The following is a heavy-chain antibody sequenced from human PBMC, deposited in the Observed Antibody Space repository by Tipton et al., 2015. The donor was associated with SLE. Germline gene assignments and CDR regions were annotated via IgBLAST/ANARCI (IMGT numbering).Heavy chain of an antibody. CDR2: ISGSGGST. D-gene: IGHD6-19*01. CDR3: AKTRGGQWLVDS. CDR1: GFTFSSYA. J-gene: IGHJ4*02. Sequence: SLRLSCAASGFTFSSYAMSWVRQAPGKGLEWVSAISGSGGSTYYADSVKGRFAISRDNSKNTLYLQMNSLRAEDTAVYYCAKTRGGQWLVDSWGQGTLVPVSS. V-gene: IGHV3-23*01.